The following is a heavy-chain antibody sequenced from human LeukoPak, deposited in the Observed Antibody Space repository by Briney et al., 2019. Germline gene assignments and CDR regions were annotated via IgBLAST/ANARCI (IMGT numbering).Heavy chain of an antibody. CDR1: GYTFNKYA. D-gene: IGHD6-13*01. CDR3: ASTIAAAGKGAEYFQH. Sequence: GASVKVSCKTSGYTFNKYAMNWVRQAPGQGLEWMGWINTNTGNPTYAQGFTGRFVFSLDTSVSTAYLQISSLKAEDTAVYYCASTIAAAGKGAEYFQHWGQGTLVTVSS. CDR2: INTNTGNP. V-gene: IGHV7-4-1*02. J-gene: IGHJ1*01.